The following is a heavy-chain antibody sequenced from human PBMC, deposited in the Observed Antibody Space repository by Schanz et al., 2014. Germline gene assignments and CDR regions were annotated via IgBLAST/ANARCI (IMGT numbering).Heavy chain of an antibody. CDR3: ARRRWDTLYVGYYFDY. V-gene: IGHV3-23*04. D-gene: IGHD1-26*01. CDR1: GFTFNNYD. J-gene: IGHJ4*02. Sequence: EVQLVESGGGLVQPGGSLRLSCAASGFTFNNYDMNWVRLVPGKGLECVSGISGGGGSAYYADSVKGRFTISRDNSKNTLYLQMSSLRAEDTAVYYCARRRWDTLYVGYYFDYWGQGTLVTVSS. CDR2: ISGGGGSA.